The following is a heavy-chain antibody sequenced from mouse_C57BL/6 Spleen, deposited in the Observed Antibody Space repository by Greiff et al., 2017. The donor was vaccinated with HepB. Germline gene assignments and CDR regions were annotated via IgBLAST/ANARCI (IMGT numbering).Heavy chain of an antibody. J-gene: IGHJ1*03. CDR2: IWRGGST. D-gene: IGHD1-1*01. CDR1: GFSLTSYG. V-gene: IGHV2-5*01. Sequence: QVQLQQSGPGLVQPSQSLSITCTVSGFSLTSYGVHWVRQSPGKGLEWLGVIWRGGSTDYNAAFMSRLSITKDNSKSQVFFKMNSLQADDTAIYYCAKWGGSSYWYFDVWGTGTTVTVSS. CDR3: AKWGGSSYWYFDV.